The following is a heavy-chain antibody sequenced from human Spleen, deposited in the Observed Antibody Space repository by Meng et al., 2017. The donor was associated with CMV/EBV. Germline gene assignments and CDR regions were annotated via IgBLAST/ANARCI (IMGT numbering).Heavy chain of an antibody. CDR3: AREAMTTVTRPSLYYYYYGMDV. D-gene: IGHD4-11*01. CDR1: GFTVSSNY. J-gene: IGHJ6*02. V-gene: IGHV3-66*01. CDR2: IYSGGST. Sequence: GESLKISCAASGFTVSSNYMSWVRQAPGKGLEWVSVIYSGGSTYYADSVKGRFTISRDNAKNSLYLQMNSLRAEDTAVYYCAREAMTTVTRPSLYYYYYGMDVWGQGTTVTVSS.